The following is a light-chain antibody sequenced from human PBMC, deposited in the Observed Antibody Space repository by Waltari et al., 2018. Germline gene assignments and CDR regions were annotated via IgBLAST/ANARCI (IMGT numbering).Light chain of an antibody. V-gene: IGKV3-20*01. CDR1: QSVGRT. CDR2: GAS. CDR3: QHYVRLPVT. Sequence: ELVLTQSPGTLSLSPGERATLSCRASQSVGRTLTWYQQKPGQAPRLLIYGASSRATDIPDRFSGRGSGTDFSLTISRLEPEDFAVYYCQHYVRLPVTFGQGTKVEIK. J-gene: IGKJ1*01.